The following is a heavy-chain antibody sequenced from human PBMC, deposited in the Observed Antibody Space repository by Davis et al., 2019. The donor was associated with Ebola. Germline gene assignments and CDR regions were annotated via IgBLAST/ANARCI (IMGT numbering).Heavy chain of an antibody. CDR2: IYHSGST. V-gene: IGHV4-30-2*01. D-gene: IGHD3-22*01. Sequence: MPSETLSLTCTVSGGSISSSSYYWGWIRQPPGKGLEWIGYIYHSGSTYYNPSLKSRVTISVDRSKNQFSLKLSSVTAADTAVYYCARGGITMVVVPLVYNFYAMDVWGQGTTVTVSS. CDR1: GGSISSSSYY. CDR3: ARGGITMVVVPLVYNFYAMDV. J-gene: IGHJ6*02.